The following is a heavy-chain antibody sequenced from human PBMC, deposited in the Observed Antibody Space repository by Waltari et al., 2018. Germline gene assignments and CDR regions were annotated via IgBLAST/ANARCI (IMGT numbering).Heavy chain of an antibody. CDR2: IRWNSGSI. CDR1: GFTFDDYS. CDR3: AKGHISNDFWSGSLDF. D-gene: IGHD3-3*01. Sequence: EVQVVESGGGLVQPGRSLRLSCAASGFTFDDYSMHWVRPAPGKGRGLVSGIRWNSGSIGYAYSVKGRFTISRDNAKNSLYLQMNSLRAEDMALYYCAKGHISNDFWSGSLDFWGQGTLVTVSS. V-gene: IGHV3-9*03. J-gene: IGHJ4*02.